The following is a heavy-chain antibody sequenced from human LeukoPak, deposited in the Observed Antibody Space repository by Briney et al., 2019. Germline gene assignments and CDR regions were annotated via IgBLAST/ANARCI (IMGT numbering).Heavy chain of an antibody. CDR3: ARDVSSTY. D-gene: IGHD5/OR15-5a*01. V-gene: IGHV3-30*03. CDR2: ISYDGSNK. J-gene: IGHJ4*02. Sequence: PGRSLRLSCAASGFTFSRYGMHWVRQAPGKGLEWVAVISYDGSNKYYADSVKGRFTISRDNSKNTLYLQMNSLRAEDTAVYYCARDVSSTYWGQGTRVTVSS. CDR1: GFTFSRYG.